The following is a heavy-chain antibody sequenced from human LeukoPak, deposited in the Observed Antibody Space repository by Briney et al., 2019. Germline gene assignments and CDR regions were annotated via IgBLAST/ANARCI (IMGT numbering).Heavy chain of an antibody. CDR1: GFTFSSYA. D-gene: IGHD6-13*01. CDR3: ARDSNPPGIAAAGWGGVFDY. V-gene: IGHV3-23*01. CDR2: IGGNGGST. Sequence: PGGSLRLSCAASGFTFSSYAMSWVRQAPGKGLEWVSTIGGNGGSTYYADSVKGRFTISRDNSKNTLYLQMNSLRAEDTAVYYCARDSNPPGIAAAGWGGVFDYWGQGTLVTVSS. J-gene: IGHJ4*02.